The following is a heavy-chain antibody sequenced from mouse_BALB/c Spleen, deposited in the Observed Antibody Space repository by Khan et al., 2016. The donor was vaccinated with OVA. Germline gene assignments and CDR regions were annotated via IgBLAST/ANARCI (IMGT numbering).Heavy chain of an antibody. D-gene: IGHD4-1*01. J-gene: IGHJ3*01. CDR3: ADHLTGSVAY. CDR1: GFTFSSYS. V-gene: IGHV5-6*01. CDR2: ISSGGDYT. Sequence: EVQLLETGGDLVKPGGSLKLSCTASGFTFSSYSMSWVRQTPDKRLEWVASISSGGDYTYYPDSVKGRFTISRDNAKNTLYLQMSDLKSEDTAMYYGADHLTGSVAYWGQGTLVTGSA.